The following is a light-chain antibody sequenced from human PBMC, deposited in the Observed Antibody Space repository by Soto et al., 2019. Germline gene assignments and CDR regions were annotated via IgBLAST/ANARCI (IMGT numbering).Light chain of an antibody. Sequence: QSVVTQSPSASAYLGASVKLTCTLSSGHSTYAIAWHQQQSEKGPRFLMKINYDGTHSKGDGFFDRFSGSSSGAERHLTISRLQSEDEADYYCQSLGTGIQVFGGGTTLPVL. J-gene: IGLJ3*02. V-gene: IGLV4-69*01. CDR3: QSLGTGIQV. CDR2: INYDGTH. CDR1: SGHSTYA.